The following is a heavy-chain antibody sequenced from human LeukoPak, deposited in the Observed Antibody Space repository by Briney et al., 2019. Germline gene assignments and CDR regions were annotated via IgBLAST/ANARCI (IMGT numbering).Heavy chain of an antibody. J-gene: IGHJ5*02. CDR3: ARWVPYYYGSGNWFDP. Sequence: PSETLSLTCTVSGGSISSYYWSWIRQPPGKGLEWIGYIYYSGSTNYNPSLKSRVTISVDTSKNQFSLKLSSVTAADTAVYYCARWVPYYYGSGNWFDPWGQGTLVTVSS. V-gene: IGHV4-59*01. CDR2: IYYSGST. CDR1: GGSISSYY. D-gene: IGHD3-10*01.